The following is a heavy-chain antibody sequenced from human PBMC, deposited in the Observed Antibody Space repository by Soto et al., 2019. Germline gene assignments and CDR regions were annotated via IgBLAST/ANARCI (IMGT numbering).Heavy chain of an antibody. CDR3: ARYLYSSSLWTAFDI. CDR1: GGSISSSSYY. Sequence: PSETLSLTCTVSGGSISSSSYYWGWIRQPPGKGLEWIGSIYYSGSTNYNPSLKSRVTISVDTSKNQFSLNLSSVTAADTAVYYCARYLYSSSLWTAFDIWGQGTMVTVSS. CDR2: IYYSGST. V-gene: IGHV4-39*07. J-gene: IGHJ3*02. D-gene: IGHD6-13*01.